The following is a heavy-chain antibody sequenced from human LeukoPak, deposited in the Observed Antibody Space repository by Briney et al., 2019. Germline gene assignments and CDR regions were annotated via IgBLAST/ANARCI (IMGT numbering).Heavy chain of an antibody. J-gene: IGHJ4*02. CDR1: GYSFTSYG. CDR3: ARGSVVVPGAVDY. Sequence: GASVKVSCKASGYSFTSYGIIWVRRAPGQGLEWMGRISANSGYTNYAQKLQGRITMTTDTSTSTAYLDLRSLTSDDTAIYYCARGSVVVPGAVDYWGQGTLVTVSS. V-gene: IGHV1-18*01. D-gene: IGHD2-2*01. CDR2: ISANSGYT.